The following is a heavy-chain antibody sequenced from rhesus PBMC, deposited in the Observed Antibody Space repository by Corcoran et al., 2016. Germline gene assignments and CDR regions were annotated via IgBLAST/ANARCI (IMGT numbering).Heavy chain of an antibody. Sequence: QVQLQQWGEGLVKPSETLSLTCAVYGGSISGYYYWSWIRQPPGKGLEWIGYIYGNSASNNYNPSLQNRVTMSKDTSKNQFSLKLSSVTAADTAVYYCARDGVTQFDYWGQGVLVTVSS. CDR1: GGSISGYYY. CDR3: ARDGVTQFDY. CDR2: IYGNSASN. V-gene: IGHV4-73*01. D-gene: IGHD3-34*01. J-gene: IGHJ4*01.